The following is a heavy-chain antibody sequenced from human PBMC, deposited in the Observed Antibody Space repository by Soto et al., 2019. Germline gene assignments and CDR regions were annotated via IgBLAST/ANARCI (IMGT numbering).Heavy chain of an antibody. CDR1: GYTFTSYG. V-gene: IGHV1-18*01. CDR3: ARDPLRSYYFDY. Sequence: CKASGYTFTSYGISWVRQAPGQGLEWMGWISAYNGSTNYAQKLQGRVTMTTDTSTSTAYMELRSLRSDDTAVYYCARDPLRSYYFDYWGQGTLVTVSS. CDR2: ISAYNGST. J-gene: IGHJ4*02.